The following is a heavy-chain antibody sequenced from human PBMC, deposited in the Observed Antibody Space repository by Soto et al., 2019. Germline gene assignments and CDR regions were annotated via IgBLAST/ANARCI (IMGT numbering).Heavy chain of an antibody. CDR2: ISHSGST. J-gene: IGHJ4*02. CDR3: ASGPHVPHY. V-gene: IGHV4-30-2*06. D-gene: IGHD6-6*01. CDR1: SGSISSGGYS. Sequence: QLQLQESGSGLVKPSQTLSLTCAVSSGSISSGGYSWSWIRQSPGKGLEWIGYISHSGSTYYNPALKSRVTISVDRSKNQFSLKLSAVTAADTAVYYCASGPHVPHYWGQGTLVTVSS.